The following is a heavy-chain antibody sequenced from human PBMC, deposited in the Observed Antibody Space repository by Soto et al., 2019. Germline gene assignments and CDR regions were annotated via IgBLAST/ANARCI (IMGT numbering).Heavy chain of an antibody. V-gene: IGHV1-18*01. CDR2: ISAYNGNT. Sequence: QVQLVQSGAEVKKPGASVKVSCKASGYTFTSYGISWVRQAPGQGLEWMGWISAYNGNTNYAQKLQGRVTITTAPSTSTAYMELRSLRSDDTAVYYCARRQEGVRIRYYYYGMDVWGQGTTVTVSS. CDR3: ARRQEGVRIRYYYYGMDV. J-gene: IGHJ6*02. CDR1: GYTFTSYG. D-gene: IGHD6-6*01.